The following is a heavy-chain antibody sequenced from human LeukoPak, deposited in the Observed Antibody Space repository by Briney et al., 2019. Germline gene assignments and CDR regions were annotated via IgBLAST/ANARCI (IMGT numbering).Heavy chain of an antibody. CDR3: ARGGNKDILTGYYSTRHRNWFDP. V-gene: IGHV1-8*03. D-gene: IGHD3-9*01. CDR1: GYTFTSYG. J-gene: IGHJ5*02. CDR2: MNPNSGNT. Sequence: GASVNVSCKASGYTFTSYGIDWVRQAPGQGLEWMGWMNPNSGNTGYAQKFQGRVTITADESTSTAYMELSSLRSEDTAVYYCARGGNKDILTGYYSTRHRNWFDPWGQGTLVTVSS.